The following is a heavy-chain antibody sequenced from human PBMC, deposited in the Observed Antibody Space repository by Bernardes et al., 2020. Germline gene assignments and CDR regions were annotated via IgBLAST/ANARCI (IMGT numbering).Heavy chain of an antibody. CDR3: ASAVLLWFGELPYYGMDV. D-gene: IGHD3-10*01. J-gene: IGHJ6*02. V-gene: IGHV1-69*06. CDR1: GGTFSSYA. Sequence: SVKVSCKASGGTFSSYAISWVRQAPGQGLEWMGGIIPIFGTANYAQKFQGRVTITADKSTSTAYMELSSLRSEDTAVYYCASAVLLWFGELPYYGMDVWGQGTTVTVSS. CDR2: IIPIFGTA.